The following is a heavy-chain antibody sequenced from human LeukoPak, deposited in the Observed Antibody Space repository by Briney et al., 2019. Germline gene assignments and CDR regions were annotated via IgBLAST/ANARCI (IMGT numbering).Heavy chain of an antibody. V-gene: IGHV4-59*01. J-gene: IGHJ4*02. CDR1: GGSISSYY. CDR2: IYDSGST. D-gene: IGHD6-13*01. Sequence: SETLSLTCTVSGGSISSYYWNWIRQPPGKGLEWIGYIYDSGSTNYNPSLKSRVTISVDTSKNQFSLKLSSVTAADTAIYYCARGWPSFDYWGQGTLVTVSS. CDR3: ARGWPSFDY.